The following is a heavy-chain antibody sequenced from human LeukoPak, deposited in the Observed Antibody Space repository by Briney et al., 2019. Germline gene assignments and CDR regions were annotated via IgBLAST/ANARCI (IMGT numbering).Heavy chain of an antibody. V-gene: IGHV3-74*01. CDR1: GLTFNRYW. D-gene: IGHD2-21*02. J-gene: IGHJ5*02. CDR2: INPDGTGT. Sequence: GGSLRLSCAASGLTFNRYWMDWVRQAPGKGLVWVSRINPDGTGTDYADTVKGRFTISRDNARNTLYLQMNSLGADDTAVYYCANVYCASDCYSWGQGALVTVSS. CDR3: ANVYCASDCYS.